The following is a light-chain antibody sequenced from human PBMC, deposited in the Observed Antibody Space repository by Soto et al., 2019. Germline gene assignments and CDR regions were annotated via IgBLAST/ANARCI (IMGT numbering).Light chain of an antibody. CDR1: SSDVGGYNY. CDR3: SSYTSRSIDYV. CDR2: EVS. J-gene: IGLJ1*01. Sequence: QSALTQPASVSGSPGQSITISCTGTSSDVGGYNYVSWYQQHPGKAPKLMINEVSSRPSGVSNRFSGSKSGNTASLTISGLQDEDEADYYCSSYTSRSIDYVFGTGTKVNVL. V-gene: IGLV2-14*01.